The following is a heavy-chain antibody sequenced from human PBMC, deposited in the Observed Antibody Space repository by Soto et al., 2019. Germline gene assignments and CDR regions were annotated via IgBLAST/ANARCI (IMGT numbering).Heavy chain of an antibody. CDR3: AREMWTRSGPQNFFDY. J-gene: IGHJ4*02. D-gene: IGHD6-25*01. CDR2: ISPYSGNT. V-gene: IGHV1-18*01. CDR1: GYGFTIYG. Sequence: KKHAASVKVSCKASGYGFTIYGISWVRQAPGQGLEWMGWISPYSGNTRYPENLQGRVTMTTDTSTSTAYMELRSLRSDDTAVYYCAREMWTRSGPQNFFDYWGQGALVTVS.